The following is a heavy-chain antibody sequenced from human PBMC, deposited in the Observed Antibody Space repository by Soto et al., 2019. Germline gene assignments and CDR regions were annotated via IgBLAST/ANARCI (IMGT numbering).Heavy chain of an antibody. V-gene: IGHV3-43*01. CDR1: GFTFDDYT. Sequence: RGLLRLSCPGSGFTFDDYTMHWVRQAPGKGLEWVSLISWDGGSTYYADSVKGRFTISRDNSKNSLYLQMNSLRTEDTALYYCAKDFSSGYYGVPYGMDVWGQGTTVTVSS. D-gene: IGHD3-22*01. J-gene: IGHJ6*02. CDR2: ISWDGGST. CDR3: AKDFSSGYYGVPYGMDV.